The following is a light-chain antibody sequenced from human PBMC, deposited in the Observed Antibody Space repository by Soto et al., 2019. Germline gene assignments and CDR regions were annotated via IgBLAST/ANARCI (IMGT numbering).Light chain of an antibody. CDR3: SSYTSSSTLVV. V-gene: IGLV2-14*01. CDR2: DVS. CDR1: SSDVGGYNH. Sequence: QSALTQPASVSGSPGQSITISCTGTSSDVGGYNHVSWYQQHPGKAPKLMIYDVSYRPSGVSNRFSGSKSGNTASLTISGLQAEDEADYYCSSYTSSSTLVVFGGGTKLTVL. J-gene: IGLJ2*01.